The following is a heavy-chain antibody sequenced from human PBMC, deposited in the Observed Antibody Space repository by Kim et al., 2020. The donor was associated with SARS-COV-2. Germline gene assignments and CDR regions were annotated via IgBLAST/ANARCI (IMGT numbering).Heavy chain of an antibody. Sequence: ASVKVSCKVSGYTLTELSMHWVRQAPGKGLEWMGGFDPEDGETIYAQKFQGRVTMTEDTSTDTAYMELSSLRSEDTAVYYCATGGLDARGNYYGMDVWGQGTTVTVSS. CDR1: GYTLTELS. J-gene: IGHJ6*02. CDR2: FDPEDGET. V-gene: IGHV1-24*01. CDR3: ATGGLDARGNYYGMDV.